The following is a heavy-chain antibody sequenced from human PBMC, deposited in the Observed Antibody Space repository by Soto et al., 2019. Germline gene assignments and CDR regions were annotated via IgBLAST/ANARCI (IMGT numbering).Heavy chain of an antibody. CDR2: ISGYTSNT. D-gene: IGHD3-22*01. CDR3: ARSLRYYDSSAYYLN. CDR1: GYTFTSYG. J-gene: IGHJ4*02. V-gene: IGHV1-18*01. Sequence: ASVKVSCKASGYTFTSYGISWVRQAPGQGLEWMGWISGYTSNTHYAQKFQGRVTMTTDTSTSTAYMELRSLRSDDTAVYYCARSLRYYDSSAYYLNWGQGTLVTVSS.